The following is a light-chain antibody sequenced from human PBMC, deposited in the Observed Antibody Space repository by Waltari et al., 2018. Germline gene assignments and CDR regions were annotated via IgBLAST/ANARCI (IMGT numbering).Light chain of an antibody. CDR1: SSNIGSNT. CDR3: AAWDDSLNGWV. J-gene: IGLJ3*02. V-gene: IGLV1-44*01. CDR2: SNN. Sequence: QSVLTQPPSASGTPGQRVTISCSGSSSNIGSNTVHWYQQLPATAPKLLIYSNNQRPSGVPDRFSGSKSGTSASLAISGLQSEDEADYYCAAWDDSLNGWVFGGGTKLTVL.